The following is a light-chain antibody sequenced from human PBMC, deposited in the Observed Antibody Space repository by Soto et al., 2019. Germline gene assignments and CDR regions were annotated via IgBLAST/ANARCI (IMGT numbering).Light chain of an antibody. CDR1: SSNIGAGYD. CDR2: GNS. Sequence: QSVLTQPPSVSGAPGQRVTISCTGSSSNIGAGYDVHWYQQLPGTAPKLLIYGNSNRASGVPDRFSGSKSGTSASLAITGLQAEDGADYYCQSYDSSLSLFGGGTKLTVL. CDR3: QSYDSSLSL. V-gene: IGLV1-40*01. J-gene: IGLJ2*01.